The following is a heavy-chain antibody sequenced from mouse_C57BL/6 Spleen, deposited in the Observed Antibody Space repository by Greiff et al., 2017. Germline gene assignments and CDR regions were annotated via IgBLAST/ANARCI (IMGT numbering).Heavy chain of an antibody. J-gene: IGHJ2*01. CDR2: IDPSDSET. D-gene: IGHD2-5*01. V-gene: IGHV1-52*01. CDR1: GYTFTSYW. Sequence: QVQLKQPGAELVRPGSSVKLSCKASGYTFTSYWMHWVKQRPIQGLEWIGNIDPSDSETNYNQKFKDKATLTVDKSSSTAYMQLSSLTSEDSAVYYSARYYSNHFDYWGQGTTLTVSS. CDR3: ARYYSNHFDY.